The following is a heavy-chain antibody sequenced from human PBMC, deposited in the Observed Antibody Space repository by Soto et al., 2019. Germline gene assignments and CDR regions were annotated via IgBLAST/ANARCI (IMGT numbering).Heavy chain of an antibody. Sequence: VKVSCKASGGTFSSYAISWVRQAPGQGLEWMGGIIPIFGTANYAQKFQGRVTITADESTSTAYMELSSLRSEDTAVYYCARVAEVGAPRYYYYGMDVWGQGTTVTVSS. V-gene: IGHV1-69*13. CDR2: IIPIFGTA. D-gene: IGHD1-26*01. CDR1: GGTFSSYA. J-gene: IGHJ6*02. CDR3: ARVAEVGAPRYYYYGMDV.